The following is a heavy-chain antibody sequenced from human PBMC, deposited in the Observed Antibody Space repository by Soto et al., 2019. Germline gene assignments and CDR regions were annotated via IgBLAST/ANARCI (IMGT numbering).Heavy chain of an antibody. D-gene: IGHD6-19*01. CDR3: ARGLSKRYMDV. V-gene: IGHV3-66*01. Sequence: GGSLRLSCEASGFTVDSIYMTWVRQAPGKGLEWVSLTYIDGSTNYADSVKGRFTISRDNSKNTVYLQMYSLRAEDTAVYYCARGLSKRYMDVWGKGTTVTVSS. CDR2: TYIDGST. CDR1: GFTVDSIY. J-gene: IGHJ6*03.